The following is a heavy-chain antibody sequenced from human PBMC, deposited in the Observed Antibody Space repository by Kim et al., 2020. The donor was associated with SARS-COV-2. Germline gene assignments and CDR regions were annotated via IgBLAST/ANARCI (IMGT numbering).Heavy chain of an antibody. CDR3: ARGLIVLVTSPPTTWFDP. CDR1: GYTFTNYD. J-gene: IGHJ5*02. Sequence: ASVKVSCKASGYTFTNYDINWVRQATGQGLEWMGWMNPKSGNTGYAQKFQGRVTMTRNTSISTAYMELSSLRSEDTAVYYCARGLIVLVTSPPTTWFDPWGQGTLVTVSS. D-gene: IGHD2-8*02. V-gene: IGHV1-8*01. CDR2: MNPKSGNT.